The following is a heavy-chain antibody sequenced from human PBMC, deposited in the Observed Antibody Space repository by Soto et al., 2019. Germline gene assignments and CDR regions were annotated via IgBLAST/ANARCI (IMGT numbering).Heavy chain of an antibody. V-gene: IGHV1-18*04. D-gene: IGHD3-10*01. Sequence: QVQLVQSGAEVRKPGASVKVSCEASGYTFTSCGINWVRQAPGQGPEWMGWISAYNGDTKYAQKLQGRVTLTTDTSTSTAHMELRSLRSDDTAVYYCAREPFGSGTPYYFGMDVWGQWTTVTV. CDR3: AREPFGSGTPYYFGMDV. J-gene: IGHJ6*02. CDR2: ISAYNGDT. CDR1: GYTFTSCG.